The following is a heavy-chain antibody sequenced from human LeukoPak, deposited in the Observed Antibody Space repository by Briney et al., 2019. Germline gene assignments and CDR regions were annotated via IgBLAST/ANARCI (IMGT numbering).Heavy chain of an antibody. D-gene: IGHD3-16*01. J-gene: IGHJ4*02. CDR1: GFTFNDYY. CDR3: AKGGGSPDY. CDR2: ISGSSSDT. Sequence: GGSLRLSCAASGFTFNDYYMSWIRQAPGKGLEWVSYISGSSSDTNYADSVKGRFTISRDNAKNSLYLQMNSLRAEDTAVYSCAKGGGSPDYWGQGTLVTVSS. V-gene: IGHV3-11*06.